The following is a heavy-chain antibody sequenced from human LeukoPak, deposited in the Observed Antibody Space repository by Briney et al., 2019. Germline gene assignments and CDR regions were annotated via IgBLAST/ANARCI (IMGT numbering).Heavy chain of an antibody. D-gene: IGHD5-12*01. J-gene: IGHJ6*03. Sequence: GASVKVSCKASGYTFTDYSIHWVRQAPGQGLECMGWINPKSGGTNYAQNFQSRVTLTRDTSISTAYMELSRLTSDDTAVYFCARVLWGYSGYDPTAYYYMDVWGRGTTVTVSS. CDR3: ARVLWGYSGYDPTAYYYMDV. V-gene: IGHV1-2*02. CDR1: GYTFTDYS. CDR2: INPKSGGT.